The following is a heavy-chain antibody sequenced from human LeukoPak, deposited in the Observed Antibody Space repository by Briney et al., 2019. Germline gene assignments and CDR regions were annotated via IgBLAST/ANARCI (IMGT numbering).Heavy chain of an antibody. Sequence: SVKVSCKASGGTFSSYTISWVRQAPGQGLEWMGRIIPVLGIANYAQKFQGRVTITADKSTSTAYMELSSLRSEDTAVYYCARTRHYGNWYFDLWGRGTLVTVSS. V-gene: IGHV1-69*02. CDR2: IIPVLGIA. J-gene: IGHJ2*01. D-gene: IGHD4-17*01. CDR1: GGTFSSYT. CDR3: ARTRHYGNWYFDL.